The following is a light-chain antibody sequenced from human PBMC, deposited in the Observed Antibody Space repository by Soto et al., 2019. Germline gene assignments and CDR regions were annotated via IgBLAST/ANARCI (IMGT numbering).Light chain of an antibody. CDR3: QKFYSPPAT. V-gene: IGKV4-1*01. J-gene: IGKJ4*01. CDR1: QSILFSSNNKNY. CDR2: WAS. Sequence: DIVMTQSPDSLAVSLGERATINCKSSQSILFSSNNKNYLTWYQQKPGQPPKPLIYWASTRESGVPDRFSGRGSGTDFTLTIRSLQAEDGAVYFCQKFYSPPATSGGGTKGE.